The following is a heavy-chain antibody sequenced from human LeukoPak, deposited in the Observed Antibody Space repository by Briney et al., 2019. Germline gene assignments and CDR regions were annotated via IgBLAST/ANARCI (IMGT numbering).Heavy chain of an antibody. J-gene: IGHJ3*02. D-gene: IGHD6-6*01. CDR2: IKRDGSQT. Sequence: GGSLRLSCAASGFTFSSYWMTWVRQTPEKGLEWVANIKRDGSQTHYEDSVKGRFTVFRDNAKNSLYLQMNSLRAEDTAVYYCASLFLCYGCSSSSDSFDIWGQGTMVTVSS. CDR1: GFTFSSYW. V-gene: IGHV3-7*01. CDR3: ASLFLCYGCSSSSDSFDI.